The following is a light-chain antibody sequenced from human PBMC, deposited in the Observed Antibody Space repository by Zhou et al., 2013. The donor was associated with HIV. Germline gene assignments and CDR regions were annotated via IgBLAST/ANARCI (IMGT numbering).Light chain of an antibody. V-gene: IGKV1-39*01. CDR1: QSISSY. Sequence: DIQMTQSPSSLSASVGDRVTITCRASQSISSYLNWYQQKPGKAPKLLIYAASSLQSGVPSRFSGSGSGTDFTLTISSLQPEDVATYYCQQSYNTPHTFGQGTKLE. CDR2: AAS. J-gene: IGKJ2*01. CDR3: QQSYNTPHT.